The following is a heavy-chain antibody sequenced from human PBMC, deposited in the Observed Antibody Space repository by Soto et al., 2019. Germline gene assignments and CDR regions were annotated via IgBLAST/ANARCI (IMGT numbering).Heavy chain of an antibody. D-gene: IGHD3-22*01. V-gene: IGHV4-59*01. CDR3: ARDLQGPDSSGYYSMNWFDP. CDR1: GVSISSYY. CDR2: IYYSGST. Sequence: PSETLSLTCPVSGVSISSYYWSWIRQPPGKGLEWIGYIYYSGSTNYNPSLKSRVTISVDTSKNQFSLKLSSVTAADTAVYYCARDLQGPDSSGYYSMNWFDPWGQGTLVTVSS. J-gene: IGHJ5*02.